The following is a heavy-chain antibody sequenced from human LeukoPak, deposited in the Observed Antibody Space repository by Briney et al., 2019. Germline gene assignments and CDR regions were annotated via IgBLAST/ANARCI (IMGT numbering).Heavy chain of an antibody. J-gene: IGHJ6*03. CDR1: GGSISSYY. V-gene: IGHV4-4*07. CDR2: IYISGST. Sequence: SETLSLTCTISGGSISSYYWSWIRQPAGKGLEWIGRIYISGSTNYNPSLKSRVTISVDTSKNQFSLKLSSVTAADTAVYYCAREDYDFWSGSETPYYYYMDVWGKGTTVTVSS. CDR3: AREDYDFWSGSETPYYYYMDV. D-gene: IGHD3-3*01.